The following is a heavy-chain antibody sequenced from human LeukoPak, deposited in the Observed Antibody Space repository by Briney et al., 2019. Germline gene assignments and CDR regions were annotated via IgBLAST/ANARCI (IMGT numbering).Heavy chain of an antibody. CDR1: GYTFTSYY. J-gene: IGHJ6*02. V-gene: IGHV1-46*01. CDR3: ARDFRASSSWDTAYYYGMDV. CDR2: INPSGGST. Sequence: ASVKVFCKASGYTFTSYYMHWVRQAPGQGLEWMGIINPSGGSTSYAQKFQGRVTMTRDTSTSTVYMELSSLRSEDTAVYYCARDFRASSSWDTAYYYGMDVWGQGTTVTVSS. D-gene: IGHD6-13*01.